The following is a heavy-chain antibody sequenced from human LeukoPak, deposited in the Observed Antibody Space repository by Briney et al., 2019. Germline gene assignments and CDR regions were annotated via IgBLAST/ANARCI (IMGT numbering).Heavy chain of an antibody. CDR3: ASYYDSSGYYPNRLIN. Sequence: ASVKVSCKASGCTFTGYYMHWVRQAPGQGLEWMGWINPNSGGTNYAQKFQGRVTMTRDTSISTAYMELSRLRSDDTAVYYCASYYDSSGYYPNRLINWGQGTLVTVSS. D-gene: IGHD3-22*01. CDR1: GCTFTGYY. CDR2: INPNSGGT. J-gene: IGHJ4*02. V-gene: IGHV1-2*02.